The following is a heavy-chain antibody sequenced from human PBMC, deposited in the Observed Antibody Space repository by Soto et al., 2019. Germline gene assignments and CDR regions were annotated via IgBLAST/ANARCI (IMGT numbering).Heavy chain of an antibody. CDR1: GFTFSNYW. D-gene: IGHD6-13*01. V-gene: IGHV3-74*01. Sequence: GGSLRLSCAASGFTFSNYWMHWVRQAPGRGLVWVSRINGDGSSTSYADSVKGGFTISKDNAKNTLYLQMNSLRAEDTAVYYCTTFRYSNSQTSLFDYWGQGALVTVSS. CDR3: TTFRYSNSQTSLFDY. J-gene: IGHJ4*02. CDR2: INGDGSST.